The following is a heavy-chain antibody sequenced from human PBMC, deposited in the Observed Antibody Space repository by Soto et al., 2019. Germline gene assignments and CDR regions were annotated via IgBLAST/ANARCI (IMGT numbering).Heavy chain of an antibody. CDR2: ITLSSSYI. D-gene: IGHD3-16*01. J-gene: IGHJ5*02. CDR1: GFNFGAFG. CDR3: ARDMKSVRFWGTNGFDP. Sequence: GGSLRLSCGASGFNFGAFGMNWVRQAPGKGLEWVSSITLSSSYIYYADSVKGRFTVSRDSAKNSLYLDMKSLAVDDTAVYYCARDMKSVRFWGTNGFDPWGQGTLVTVPS. V-gene: IGHV3-21*01.